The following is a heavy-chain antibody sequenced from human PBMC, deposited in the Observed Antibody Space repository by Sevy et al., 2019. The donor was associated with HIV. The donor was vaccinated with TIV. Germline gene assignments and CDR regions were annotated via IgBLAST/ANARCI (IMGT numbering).Heavy chain of an antibody. J-gene: IGHJ6*03. CDR3: AREDYGSGSYYGYYYYYMDV. Sequence: GGSLRLSCAASGFTFSDYYMSWIRQAPGKGLEWVSYISSSSSYTNYADSMKGRFTISRDNAKNSLYLQMNSLRAEDTAVYYCAREDYGSGSYYGYYYYYMDVWGKGTTVTVSS. V-gene: IGHV3-11*06. D-gene: IGHD3-10*01. CDR2: ISSSSSYT. CDR1: GFTFSDYY.